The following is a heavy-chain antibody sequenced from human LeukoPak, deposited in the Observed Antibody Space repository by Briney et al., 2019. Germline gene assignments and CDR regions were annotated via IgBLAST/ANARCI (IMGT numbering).Heavy chain of an antibody. CDR2: INHSGST. V-gene: IGHV4-34*01. J-gene: IGHJ4*02. CDR3: AREVDRSFGY. Sequence: SETLSLTCAVYGGSFSGYYWSWIRQPPGKGLEWIGEINHSGSTNYNPSLKSRVTISVDTSKNQFSLKLSSVTAADTAVYYCAREVDRSFGYWGQGNLVTVSS. CDR1: GGSFSGYY. D-gene: IGHD2-15*01.